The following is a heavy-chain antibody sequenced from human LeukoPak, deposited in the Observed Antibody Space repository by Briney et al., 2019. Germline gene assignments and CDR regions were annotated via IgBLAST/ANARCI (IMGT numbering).Heavy chain of an antibody. J-gene: IGHJ5*02. V-gene: IGHV4-61*02. CDR3: ARIPGGRHGNWFDP. D-gene: IGHD2-15*01. Sequence: SRTLSLTCTVSSGSISGNDLYWNWIRQAAGKGLEWIGRVHSGGTTNYNPSLAGRVTVSVDRSKNQFSLKLSSVTAADTAVYYCARIPGGRHGNWFDPWGQGTLVTVSS. CDR2: VHSGGTT. CDR1: SGSISGNDLY.